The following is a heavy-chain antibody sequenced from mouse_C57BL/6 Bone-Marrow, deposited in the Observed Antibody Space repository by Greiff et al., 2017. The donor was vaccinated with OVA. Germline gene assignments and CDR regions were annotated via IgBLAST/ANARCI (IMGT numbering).Heavy chain of an antibody. J-gene: IGHJ2*01. D-gene: IGHD1-1*01. CDR3: TRAITTVAYCDY. V-gene: IGHV1-5*01. CDR2: ISPGTSDP. Sequence: VQLQQSGTVLARPGASVKMSCKTSGYTFTSYWMHWVKQRHGQGLEWIGAISPGTSDPSYNQKFKGKAKLTAGTSASTADMERSSLTNEDTAVYYWTRAITTVAYCDYWGQGTTLTGSS. CDR1: GYTFTSYW.